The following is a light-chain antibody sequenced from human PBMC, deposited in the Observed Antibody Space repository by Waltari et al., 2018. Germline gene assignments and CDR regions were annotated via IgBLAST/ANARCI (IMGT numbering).Light chain of an antibody. CDR1: QSLLHRNGNNS. CDR3: MQSLQALWT. V-gene: IGKV2-28*01. Sequence: IVVTQSRLSVPVTPGEPASISCSDSQSLLHRNGNNSLDWYLQKPGQSPQPLIYLGSNRASGVPDRFSGSGSGTDFTLRISRVEAEDVGVYYCMQSLQALWTFGPGTKLEI. J-gene: IGKJ1*01. CDR2: LGS.